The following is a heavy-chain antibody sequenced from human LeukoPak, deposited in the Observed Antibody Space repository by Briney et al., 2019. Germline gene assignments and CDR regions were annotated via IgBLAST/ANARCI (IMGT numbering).Heavy chain of an antibody. CDR2: ISSYNGNT. CDR3: ARWAQPYHYYYMDV. Sequence: ASVKVSCKASGYTFTSYGISWVRQAPGQGLEWMGWISSYNGNTNYAQKLQGRVTMTTDTSTSTAYMELRSPRSDDTAVYYCARWAQPYHYYYMDVWGKGTTVIVSS. CDR1: GYTFTSYG. V-gene: IGHV1-18*01. J-gene: IGHJ6*03.